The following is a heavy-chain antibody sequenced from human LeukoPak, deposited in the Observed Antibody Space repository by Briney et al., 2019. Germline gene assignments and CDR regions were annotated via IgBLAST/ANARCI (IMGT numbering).Heavy chain of an antibody. J-gene: IGHJ6*03. CDR1: GYTFTSYD. CDR3: ARGDLRAAAWTSYYYYYYIDV. CDR2: MNPNSGNT. V-gene: IGHV1-8*01. D-gene: IGHD6-13*01. Sequence: ASVKVSCKASGYTFTSYDINWVRQATGQGLEWMGWMNPNSGNTGYAQKFQGRVTMTRNTSISTAYMELSSLRSEDTAVYYCARGDLRAAAWTSYYYYYYIDVWGKGTTVTVSS.